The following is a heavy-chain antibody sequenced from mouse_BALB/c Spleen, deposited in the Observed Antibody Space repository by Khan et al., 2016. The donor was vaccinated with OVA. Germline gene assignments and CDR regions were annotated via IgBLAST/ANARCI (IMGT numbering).Heavy chain of an antibody. CDR3: ARRGLRWDFDY. CDR2: INPSIAYT. Sequence: QIQLVQSGAELAKPGASVKMSCKASGYTFVNYWILWVRQRPGQGLEWIGYINPSIAYTENNQNFKDKATLTADKSSSTAYMQLNSLTSEDSAVYYCARRGLRWDFDYGGQGTTLTVSS. D-gene: IGHD1-1*01. V-gene: IGHV1-7*01. CDR1: GYTFVNYW. J-gene: IGHJ2*01.